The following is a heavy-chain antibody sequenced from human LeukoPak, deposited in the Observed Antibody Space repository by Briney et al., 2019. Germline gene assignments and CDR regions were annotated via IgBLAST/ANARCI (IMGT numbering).Heavy chain of an antibody. Sequence: ASVKVSCKASGYTFTRYGISWVRQAPGQGLQWLGWISASNGNTNYAQKFRDRVTMSTDTSTGTAYLDIRSLTSDDTAVYYCARDHSNWNYAPDFWGQGTLVIVSS. CDR1: GYTFTRYG. CDR3: ARDHSNWNYAPDF. J-gene: IGHJ4*02. CDR2: ISASNGNT. V-gene: IGHV1-18*01. D-gene: IGHD1-7*01.